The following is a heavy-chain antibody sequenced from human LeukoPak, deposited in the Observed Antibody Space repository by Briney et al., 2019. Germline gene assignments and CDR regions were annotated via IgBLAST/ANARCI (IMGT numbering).Heavy chain of an antibody. V-gene: IGHV5-51*01. CDR1: GYSFTTYW. CDR2: IYPGDSDT. CDR3: ARREYDSSGYYFDY. Sequence: GESLKISCKGSGYSFTTYWIGWVRQMPGKGLEWMGIIYPGDSDTRYSPSFQGQVTISADRSISTAYLQWGSLKASDTAMYYCARREYDSSGYYFDYWGQGTLVTVSS. J-gene: IGHJ4*02. D-gene: IGHD3-22*01.